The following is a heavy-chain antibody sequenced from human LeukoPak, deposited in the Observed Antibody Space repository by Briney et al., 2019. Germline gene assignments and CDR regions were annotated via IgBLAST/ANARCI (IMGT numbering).Heavy chain of an antibody. V-gene: IGHV6-1*01. D-gene: IGHD6-13*01. J-gene: IGHJ4*02. CDR2: TYYRSQWYN. CDR3: VRLVGNSWLDY. Sequence: SQTLSLTCAISGDDVSTNKATWNWITQSPSRGLEWLGMTYYRSQWYNDYAVFVKSRITITPDTSTNQFYLHMNSVTPDDTAVYYCVRLVGNSWLDYWGQGTLVTVSS. CDR1: GDDVSTNKAT.